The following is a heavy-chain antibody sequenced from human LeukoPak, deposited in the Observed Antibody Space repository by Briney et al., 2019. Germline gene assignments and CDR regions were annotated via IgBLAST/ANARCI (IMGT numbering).Heavy chain of an antibody. D-gene: IGHD2-15*01. CDR2: LSGSGGST. CDR1: GYSFSSYA. CDR3: AKSDIVVVVAAGAPDY. Sequence: PGGSLRLSCADSGYSFSSYALSWVRQAPGKGLGWVSALSGSGGSTYYAGSVKGRFTISRENSKNTLYLQKNSLRAEDTAVYYCAKSDIVVVVAAGAPDYWGQGTLVTASS. V-gene: IGHV3-23*01. J-gene: IGHJ4*02.